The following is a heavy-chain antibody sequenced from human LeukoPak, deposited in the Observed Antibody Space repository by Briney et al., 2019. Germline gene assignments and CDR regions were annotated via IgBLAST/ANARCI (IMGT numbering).Heavy chain of an antibody. J-gene: IGHJ4*02. D-gene: IGHD6-13*01. Sequence: SETLSLTCTVSGCSISSYYWSWIRQPPGKGLEWIGYIYYSGSTNYNPSLKSRGTISVDTSKNQFSLKLSSVTAADTAVYDCARGLAAACLGVFDYWGQGTLVTVSS. CDR2: IYYSGST. V-gene: IGHV4-59*01. CDR1: GCSISSYY. CDR3: ARGLAAACLGVFDY.